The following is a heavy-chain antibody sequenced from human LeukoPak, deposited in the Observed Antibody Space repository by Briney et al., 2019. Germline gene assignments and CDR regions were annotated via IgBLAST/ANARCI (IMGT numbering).Heavy chain of an antibody. D-gene: IGHD4-17*01. CDR1: GFTVSSNY. CDR2: IYSGGST. CDR3: ARDYARSYFDY. J-gene: IGHJ4*02. V-gene: IGHV3-53*01. Sequence: GGSLRLSCAASGFTVSSNYMSWVRQAPGKGPEWVSVIYSGGSTYYADSVKGRFTISRDNSKNTLYLQVNSLRAEDTAVYYCARDYARSYFDYWGQGTLVTVSS.